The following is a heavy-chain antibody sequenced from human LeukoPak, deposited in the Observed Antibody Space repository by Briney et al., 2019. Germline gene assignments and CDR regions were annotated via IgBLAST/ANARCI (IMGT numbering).Heavy chain of an antibody. CDR1: GFTFSSYG. CDR2: IRYDGSNK. D-gene: IGHD3-22*01. J-gene: IGHJ4*02. CDR3: AKDSIDAPPSTMIVVVSSLSIDY. V-gene: IGHV3-30*02. Sequence: GGSLRLSCAASGFTFSSYGMHWVRQAPGKGLEWVAFIRYDGSNKYYADSVKGRFTISRDNSKNTLYLQMNSLRAEDTAVYYCAKDSIDAPPSTMIVVVSSLSIDYWGQGTLVTVSS.